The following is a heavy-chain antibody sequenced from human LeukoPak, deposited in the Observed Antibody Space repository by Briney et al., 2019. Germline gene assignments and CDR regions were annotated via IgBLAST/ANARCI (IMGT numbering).Heavy chain of an antibody. Sequence: GASVKVSCKASGYTFTSYGISWVRQAPGQGLERMGWISAYNCNTNYAQKLQGRVTMTTDTSTSTAYMELRSLRSDDTAVYYCARGGGYSGYDYYALDYWGQGTLVTVSS. V-gene: IGHV1-18*01. CDR1: GYTFTSYG. CDR2: ISAYNCNT. CDR3: ARGGGYSGYDYYALDY. J-gene: IGHJ4*02. D-gene: IGHD5-12*01.